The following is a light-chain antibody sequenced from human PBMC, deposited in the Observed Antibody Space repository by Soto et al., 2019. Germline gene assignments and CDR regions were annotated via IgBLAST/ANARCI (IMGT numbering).Light chain of an antibody. CDR1: QRISSF. CDR2: AAS. J-gene: IGKJ1*01. CDR3: QQSYSTPRT. Sequence: DIKMTQSPSYLSASVGDRVALTCRASQRISSFLNWYQQKPGRAPKLLIYAASTLQSGVPSRFSGSGSGTAFTLTISSLQPEEFATYYCQQSYSTPRTVGQGTKVDIK. V-gene: IGKV1-39*01.